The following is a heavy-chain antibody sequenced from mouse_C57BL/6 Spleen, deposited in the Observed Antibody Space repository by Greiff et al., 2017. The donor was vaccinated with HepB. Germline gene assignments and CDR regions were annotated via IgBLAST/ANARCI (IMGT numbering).Heavy chain of an antibody. CDR1: GFTFSDYG. J-gene: IGHJ3*01. V-gene: IGHV5-15*04. Sequence: EVQVVESGGGLVQPGGSLKLSCAASGFTFSDYGMAWVRQAPRKGPEWVAFISNLAYSIYYADTVTGRFTISRENAKNTLYLEMSSLRSEDTAMYYCARREKQGSFAYWGQGTLVTVSA. CDR3: ARREKQGSFAY. CDR2: ISNLAYSI.